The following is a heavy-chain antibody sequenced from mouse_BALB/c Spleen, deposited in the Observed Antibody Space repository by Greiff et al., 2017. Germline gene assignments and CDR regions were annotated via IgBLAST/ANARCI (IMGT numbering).Heavy chain of an antibody. V-gene: IGHV1-18*01. Sequence: VQLQQSGPELVKPGASVKIPCKASGYTFTDYNMDWVKQSHGKSLEWIGDINPNNGGTIYNQKFKGKATLTVDKSSSTAYMELRSLTSEDAAVYYCARSGTTVYYGMDYWGQGTSVTVSA. CDR2: INPNNGGT. D-gene: IGHD1-1*01. CDR1: GYTFTDYN. CDR3: ARSGTTVYYGMDY. J-gene: IGHJ4*01.